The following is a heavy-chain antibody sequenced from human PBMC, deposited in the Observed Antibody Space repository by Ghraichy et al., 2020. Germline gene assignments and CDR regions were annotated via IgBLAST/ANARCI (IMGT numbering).Heavy chain of an antibody. Sequence: SETLSLTCAVYGGSFSGYYWSWIRQPPGKGLEWIGEINHSGSTNYNPSLKSRVTISVDTSKNQFSLKLSSVTAADTAVYYCARDAMGIDYWGQGTLVTVSS. CDR1: GGSFSGYY. V-gene: IGHV4-34*01. CDR3: ARDAMGIDY. CDR2: INHSGST. D-gene: IGHD2-2*01. J-gene: IGHJ4*02.